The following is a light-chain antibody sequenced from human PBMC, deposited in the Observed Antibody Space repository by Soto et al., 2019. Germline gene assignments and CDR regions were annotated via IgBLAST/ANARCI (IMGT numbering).Light chain of an antibody. J-gene: IGKJ1*01. CDR1: RDLRID. CDR3: LQHNNYPPT. CDR2: AAS. V-gene: IGKV1-17*01. Sequence: DIQMTQSPSSLSASVGDSVTITCRASRDLRIDLGWVQQKPGKAPKRLIYAASSLQSGVPSRFSGSGSGTEFTLTISRLQPEDFATYCCLQHNNYPPTFGQGTKVEI.